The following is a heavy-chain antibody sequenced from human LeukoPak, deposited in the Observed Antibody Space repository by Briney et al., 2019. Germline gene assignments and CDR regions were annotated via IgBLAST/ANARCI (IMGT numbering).Heavy chain of an antibody. J-gene: IGHJ4*02. CDR3: ARDLLNDEGSSYFFDQ. V-gene: IGHV3-21*01. CDR1: GFTFSSYS. CDR2: ISSSSSYI. Sequence: GGSLRLSCAASGFTFSSYSMNWVRQAPGKGLEWVSSISSSSSYIYYADSVKGRFTISRDNAKNSLYLQMDSLRAEDTAVYYCARDLLNDEGSSYFFDQWGQGTLVTVSS. D-gene: IGHD2-2*01.